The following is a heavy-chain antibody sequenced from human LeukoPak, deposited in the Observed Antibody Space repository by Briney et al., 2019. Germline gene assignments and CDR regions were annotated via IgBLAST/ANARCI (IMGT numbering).Heavy chain of an antibody. CDR2: INPNSGDT. J-gene: IGHJ4*02. V-gene: IGHV1-2*02. Sequence: SVKVSCKASGYTFTGYYMHWVRQAPGQGLEWMGWINPNSGDTNYAQKFQGRVTMTRDTSISTAYMELSRLRSDDTAVYYCARVRYRLAETYIDYWGQGTLVTVSS. D-gene: IGHD3-16*01. CDR3: ARVRYRLAETYIDY. CDR1: GYTFTGYY.